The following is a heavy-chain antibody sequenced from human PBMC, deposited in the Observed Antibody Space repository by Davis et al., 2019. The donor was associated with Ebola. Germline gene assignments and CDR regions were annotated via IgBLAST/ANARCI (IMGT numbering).Heavy chain of an antibody. CDR1: GFTFSSYG. CDR2: ISYDGSNK. Sequence: GGSLRLSCAASGFTFSSYGMHWVRQAPGKGLEWVAVISYDGSNKYYADSVKGRFTISRDNSKNTLYLQMNSLRAEDTAVYYCARTYDFWSPFDPWGQGTLVTVSS. CDR3: ARTYDFWSPFDP. D-gene: IGHD3-3*01. V-gene: IGHV3-30*03. J-gene: IGHJ5*02.